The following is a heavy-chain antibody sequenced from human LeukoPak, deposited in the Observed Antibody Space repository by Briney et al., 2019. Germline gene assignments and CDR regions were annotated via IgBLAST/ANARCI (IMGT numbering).Heavy chain of an antibody. CDR1: GFTFSSYG. V-gene: IGHV3-30*02. CDR3: ARGGKIPLAGTRSPQYFQH. J-gene: IGHJ1*01. CDR2: IQYDGSNK. Sequence: GGSLRLSCAASGFTFSSYGMHWVRQAPGKGLEWVAYIQYDGSNKYYADSVKGRFTISRDNSKNTLYLQMNSLRPEDTTVYYCARGGKIPLAGTRSPQYFQHWGQGTLVTVSS. D-gene: IGHD6-19*01.